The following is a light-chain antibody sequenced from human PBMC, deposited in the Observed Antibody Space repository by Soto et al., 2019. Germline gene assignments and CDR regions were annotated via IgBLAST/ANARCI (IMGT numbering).Light chain of an antibody. J-gene: IGKJ4*01. CDR2: KAS. Sequence: DIQMTQSPSTLSASEGDRVTITCRASQSIHNWLAWYQQKPGKAPKLLISKASNLKSGVPSRFSGTGSGTEVTLTISSLQPDDFASYYCQQYDSYPFTFGGVTKVEL. V-gene: IGKV1-5*03. CDR1: QSIHNW. CDR3: QQYDSYPFT.